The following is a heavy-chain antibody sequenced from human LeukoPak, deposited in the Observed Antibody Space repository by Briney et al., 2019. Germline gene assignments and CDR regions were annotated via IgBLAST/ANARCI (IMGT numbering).Heavy chain of an antibody. CDR1: GGSIRNHY. CDR2: ISYSGST. Sequence: SETLSLTCAVSGGSIRNHYWSWIRQPPGKGLEWIGHISYSGSTNYNPSLKSRVTISVDTSKNQFSLKLSSVTAADTALYYCARTYYYDSGGYLNNWFDPWGQGTLVTVSS. D-gene: IGHD3-22*01. J-gene: IGHJ5*02. CDR3: ARTYYYDSGGYLNNWFDP. V-gene: IGHV4-59*08.